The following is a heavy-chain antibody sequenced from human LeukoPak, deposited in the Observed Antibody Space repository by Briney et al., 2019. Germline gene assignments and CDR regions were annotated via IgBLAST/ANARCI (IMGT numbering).Heavy chain of an antibody. Sequence: GGSLRLSCAASGFTFSSYSMNWVRQAPGKGLEWVSYISSSSSTIYYADSVKGRFTISRDNAKNTLYLQMNSLRAEDTAVYYCARDFTLSGDLSTGCYYGMDVWGQGTTVTVSS. CDR1: GFTFSSYS. J-gene: IGHJ6*02. V-gene: IGHV3-48*01. D-gene: IGHD4-17*01. CDR2: ISSSSSTI. CDR3: ARDFTLSGDLSTGCYYGMDV.